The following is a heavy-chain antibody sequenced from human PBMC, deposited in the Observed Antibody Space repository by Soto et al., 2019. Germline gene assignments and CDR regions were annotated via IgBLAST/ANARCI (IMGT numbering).Heavy chain of an antibody. CDR3: ARSRADWFDP. J-gene: IGHJ5*02. V-gene: IGHV6-1*01. Sequence: PSQTLSLTCAISGDSVSSNSAAWNWIRQSPARGLEWLRRTYYRCKWYNDYALSVKIRITINPDTSKNQFALQLNSVTPEDTAVYYCARSRADWFDPWGQGSLVTVSS. CDR1: GDSVSSNSAA. CDR2: TYYRCKWYN.